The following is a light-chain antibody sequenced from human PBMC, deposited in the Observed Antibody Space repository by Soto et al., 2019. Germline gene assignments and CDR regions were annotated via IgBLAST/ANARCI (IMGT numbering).Light chain of an antibody. CDR1: QSVSSSY. Sequence: EIVLTQSPGTLSLSPGERAALSCRASQSVSSSYLAWYQQKPGQAPRLLIYGASSRATGIPDRFSGSGSGTDFTLTINSLEPGDIAVYYCQQSGGSPRTFGQGTKVEIK. J-gene: IGKJ1*01. V-gene: IGKV3-20*01. CDR3: QQSGGSPRT. CDR2: GAS.